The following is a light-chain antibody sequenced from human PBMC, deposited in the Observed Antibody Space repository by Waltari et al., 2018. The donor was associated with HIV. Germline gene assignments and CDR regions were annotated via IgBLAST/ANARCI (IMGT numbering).Light chain of an antibody. J-gene: IGLJ1*01. CDR2: TDI. V-gene: IGLV3-25*03. Sequence: YELTQPPSVSVSPGQTARITCSGDVLPNEYTYWYQQQPGQAPVLVIHTDIEWPAGPPERFSGASAGTTVTLTISGVQAEDEADYYCQSTDSSGAFVFGAGTRVTVL. CDR3: QSTDSSGAFV. CDR1: VLPNEY.